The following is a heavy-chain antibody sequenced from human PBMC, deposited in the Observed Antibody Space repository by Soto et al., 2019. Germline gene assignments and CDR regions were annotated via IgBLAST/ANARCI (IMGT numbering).Heavy chain of an antibody. V-gene: IGHV1-69*01. CDR3: ARDETGDSYYYYYGMDV. CDR2: ILPIFGTT. Sequence: QVQLVQSGAEVKKPGSSVKVSCKASGGTFNIYNINWVRQAPGQGLEWMGGILPIFGTTNYAQRFQGRLTIIADDSTSTAYMELSSLSSEDTAVYYCARDETGDSYYYYYGMDVWGQGTTVIVTS. CDR1: GGTFNIYN. D-gene: IGHD7-27*01. J-gene: IGHJ6*02.